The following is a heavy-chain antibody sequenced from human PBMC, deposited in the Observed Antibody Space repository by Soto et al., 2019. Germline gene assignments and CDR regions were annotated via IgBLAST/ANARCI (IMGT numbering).Heavy chain of an antibody. D-gene: IGHD2-15*01. CDR3: AKDHGGGNFFLYFDL. Sequence: GGSLRLSCAASGFSFRNYGMHWVRQAPGKGLEWVAVISYEGSRISYAASVKGRFTISRDNSKNAVFLQMNRLTPDDTAVYSCAKDHGGGNFFLYFDLWGQGTLVTVSS. V-gene: IGHV3-30*18. CDR2: ISYEGSRI. CDR1: GFSFRNYG. J-gene: IGHJ4*02.